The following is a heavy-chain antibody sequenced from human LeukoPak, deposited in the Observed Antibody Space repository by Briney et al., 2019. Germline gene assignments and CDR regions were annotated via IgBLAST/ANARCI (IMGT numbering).Heavy chain of an antibody. CDR2: ISTDGYTT. V-gene: IGHV3-74*01. CDR1: GLAFSAYK. J-gene: IGHJ4*02. D-gene: IGHD2-15*01. CDR3: VVGGSPGY. Sequence: GGSLRLSCAASGLAFSAYKMHWVRQAPRRGLVWVSRISTDGYTTDYADFVQGRFTASRDNTKNTWSLEMNSLRAEDTAVYYCVVGGSPGYWGQGTLVTVSS.